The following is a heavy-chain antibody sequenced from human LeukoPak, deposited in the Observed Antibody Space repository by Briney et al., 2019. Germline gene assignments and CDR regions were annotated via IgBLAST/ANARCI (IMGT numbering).Heavy chain of an antibody. V-gene: IGHV1-18*01. Sequence: GASVRNSSKAPGYTFTHHGIGWVRADLGQGVWWMAWISGYNGDTHYAQKFQGRLTLTTDTSTTTAYMELRSLRSDDTAVYYCARDQWPHFLDYWGQGTLVTVSS. CDR1: GYTFTHHG. J-gene: IGHJ4*02. D-gene: IGHD6-19*01. CDR3: ARDQWPHFLDY. CDR2: ISGYNGDT.